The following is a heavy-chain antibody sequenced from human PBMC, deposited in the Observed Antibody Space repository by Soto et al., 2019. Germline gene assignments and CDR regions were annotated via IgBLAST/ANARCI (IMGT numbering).Heavy chain of an antibody. V-gene: IGHV3-23*01. J-gene: IGHJ4*02. CDR2: VTGDGKDI. Sequence: GYLILSFSASVFTVGPYARFWVLQAPGKGQEWVSGVTGDGKDIQYADSVKGRFTISRGHSKNMLYLQMNSLRAEDKDLYYCAKDEVVGDGLWVVSKWGRGT. CDR1: VFTVGPYA. CDR3: AKDEVVGDGLWVVSK. D-gene: IGHD2-21*02.